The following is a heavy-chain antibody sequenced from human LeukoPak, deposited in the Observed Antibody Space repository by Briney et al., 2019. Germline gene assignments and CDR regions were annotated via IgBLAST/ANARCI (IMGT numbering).Heavy chain of an antibody. CDR3: ARGGHGHTQNDY. CDR1: GYIFTDYH. D-gene: IGHD5-24*01. J-gene: IGHJ4*02. V-gene: IGHV1-2*02. CDR2: INPNTGGT. Sequence: ASVKVSCKASGYIFTDYHMHWVRQAPGQGLEWMGWINPNTGGTNYAQSFQGRVTMTRDTSITTSYVELSSLMSDDTALYYCARGGHGHTQNDYWGQGTLVTVSS.